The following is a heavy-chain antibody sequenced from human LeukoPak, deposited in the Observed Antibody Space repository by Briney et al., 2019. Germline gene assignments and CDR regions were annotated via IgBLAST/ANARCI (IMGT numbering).Heavy chain of an antibody. D-gene: IGHD1-26*01. CDR2: IYYTGST. J-gene: IGHJ2*01. V-gene: IGHV4-59*12. Sequence: SETLSLTCTVSGDSIKSYYWGCIRQPPGKGLEWIGYIYYTGSTNCNPSLKSRVTISVDTSKNQFSLKLSSVTAADTAVYYCARDRTSEPRGNWYFDLWGRGTLVTVSS. CDR1: GDSIKSYY. CDR3: ARDRTSEPRGNWYFDL.